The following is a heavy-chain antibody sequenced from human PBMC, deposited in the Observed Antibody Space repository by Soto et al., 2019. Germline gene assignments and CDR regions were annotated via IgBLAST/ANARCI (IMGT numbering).Heavy chain of an antibody. V-gene: IGHV1-69*06. J-gene: IGHJ5*02. CDR3: ASPPSYSNYRAWFDP. Sequence: QVQLVQSGAEVKKPGSSVKVSCTASGGTFSSYAISWVRQAPGQGLEWMGGIIPIFGTANYAQKFQGRVTITADKSTSTAYMELSSLRSEDTAVYYCASPPSYSNYRAWFDPWGQGTLVTVSS. CDR1: GGTFSSYA. D-gene: IGHD4-4*01. CDR2: IIPIFGTA.